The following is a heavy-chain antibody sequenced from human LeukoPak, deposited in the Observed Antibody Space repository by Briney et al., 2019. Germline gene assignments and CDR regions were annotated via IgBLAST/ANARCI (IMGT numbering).Heavy chain of an antibody. D-gene: IGHD6-13*01. CDR3: ARDTDSWYFDY. V-gene: IGHV3-48*03. CDR1: GFTFSSYE. J-gene: IGHJ4*02. Sequence: SGGSLRLSCAASGFTFSSYEMNWVRQAPGKGLEWVSYISSSGSTIYYADSVKGRFTISRDNSKNKLYLQMNSLRAEDTAVYYCARDTDSWYFDYWGQGTLVTVSS. CDR2: ISSSGSTI.